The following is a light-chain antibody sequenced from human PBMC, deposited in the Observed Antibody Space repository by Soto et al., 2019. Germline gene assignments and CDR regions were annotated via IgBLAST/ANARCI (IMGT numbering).Light chain of an antibody. CDR2: DVS. V-gene: IGLV2-14*01. CDR3: SSYTSSSSLGV. CDR1: SSDVGGYNY. J-gene: IGLJ1*01. Sequence: QSALTQPASVSGSPGQSITISCTGTSSDVGGYNYVSWYQQHPGKAPKLMIYDVSSRPSGVSNRFSGSKSGNTASLTISGLQAEDEAYYYCSSYTSSSSLGVFGTGTKLTVL.